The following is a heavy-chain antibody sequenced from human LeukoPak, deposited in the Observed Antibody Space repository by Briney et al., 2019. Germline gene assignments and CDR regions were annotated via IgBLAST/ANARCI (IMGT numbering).Heavy chain of an antibody. CDR1: GYTVTGYY. CDR2: INPNSGGT. V-gene: IGHV1-2*04. D-gene: IGHD3-10*01. J-gene: IGHJ3*02. CDR3: AMANTMDDAFDI. Sequence: AASVKVSCKASGYTVTGYYMHWVRQAPGQGLEWMGWINPNSGGTNYAQKFQGWVTMTRDTSISTAYMELSRLRSDDTAVYYCAMANTMDDAFDIWGQGTMVTVSS.